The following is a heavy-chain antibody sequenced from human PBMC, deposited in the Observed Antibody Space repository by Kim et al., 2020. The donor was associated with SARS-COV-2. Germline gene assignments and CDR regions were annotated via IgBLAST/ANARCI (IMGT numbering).Heavy chain of an antibody. J-gene: IGHJ4*02. CDR1: GFTFSSYA. D-gene: IGHD6-19*01. V-gene: IGHV3-30-3*01. CDR3: ARDRRSGWYWDY. Sequence: GGSLRLSCAASGFTFSSYAMHWVRQAPGKGLEWVAVISYDGSNKYYADSVKGRFTISRDNSKNTLYLQMNSLRAEDTAVYYCARDRRSGWYWDYWGQGTLVTGPS. CDR2: ISYDGSNK.